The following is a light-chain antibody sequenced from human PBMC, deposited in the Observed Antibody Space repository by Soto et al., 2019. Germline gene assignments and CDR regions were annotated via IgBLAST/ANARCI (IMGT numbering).Light chain of an antibody. Sequence: DIQMTQSPSSLSASVGDRVTITCRASQSISTYLIWYQQKLGKAPKLLIYAASNLQSGVPSRFSGSGSETEFTLTISGLQPGDSATYYCQQYNSYSPTFGQGTKVDIK. V-gene: IGKV1-5*01. CDR1: QSISTY. CDR2: AAS. J-gene: IGKJ1*01. CDR3: QQYNSYSPT.